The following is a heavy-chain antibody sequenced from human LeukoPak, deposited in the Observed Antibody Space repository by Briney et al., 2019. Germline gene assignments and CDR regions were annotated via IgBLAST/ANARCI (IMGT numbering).Heavy chain of an antibody. J-gene: IGHJ4*02. CDR2: ITYDGST. Sequence: SEILSLTCTVSGVSISSSNSYWGWIRQPPGKGLEWIGEITYDGSTNYNPSLKSRVTISVDTSKIQFSLNLSSVTAADTAIYYCARGLASGYPPIPFDYWGQGTQVTVSS. V-gene: IGHV4-39*07. CDR1: GVSISSSNSY. CDR3: ARGLASGYPPIPFDY. D-gene: IGHD3-3*01.